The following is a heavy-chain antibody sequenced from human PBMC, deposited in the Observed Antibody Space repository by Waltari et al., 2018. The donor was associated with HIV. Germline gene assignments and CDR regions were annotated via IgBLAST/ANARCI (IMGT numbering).Heavy chain of an antibody. D-gene: IGHD1-26*01. Sequence: QLQLQESGTGLVKPSETLSLTCAVSGGSVSSSSYFWGWIRQPPGKGLEWVGGIYYTGRAYYNPSLKSRVTISVDTSKNQFSLKVTSVTAADTAVYYCARHALRVGAAYWNFDLWGRGTLVTVSS. CDR3: ARHALRVGAAYWNFDL. V-gene: IGHV4-39*01. J-gene: IGHJ2*01. CDR1: GGSVSSSSYF. CDR2: IYYTGRA.